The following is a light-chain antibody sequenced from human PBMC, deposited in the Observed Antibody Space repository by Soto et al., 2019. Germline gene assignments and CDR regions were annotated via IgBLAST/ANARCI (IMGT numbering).Light chain of an antibody. CDR1: RPSIGSNH. V-gene: IGLV1-47*02. CDR2: TNN. Sequence: QSVLTQPPSASGTPGQRVTISCAGSRPSIGSNHVYWYQQLPGMAPKLLIYTNNQRTSGVPDRFSASKSGTSASLAISGLRSEDEAEYCCAAWHDSLSGVIFGGGTKVTVL. J-gene: IGLJ2*01. CDR3: AAWHDSLSGVI.